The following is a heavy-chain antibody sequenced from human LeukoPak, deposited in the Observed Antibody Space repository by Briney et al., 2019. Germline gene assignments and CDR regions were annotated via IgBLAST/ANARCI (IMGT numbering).Heavy chain of an antibody. CDR3: ARGVGSGWYPFYFDY. V-gene: IGHV4-59*12. J-gene: IGHJ4*02. CDR1: GGSISSYY. CDR2: IYYSGST. D-gene: IGHD6-19*01. Sequence: SETLSLTCTVSGGSISSYYWSWIRQPPGKGLEWIGYIYYSGSTNYNPSLKSRVTISVDTSKNQFSLKLSSVTAADTAVYYCARGVGSGWYPFYFDYWGQGTLVTVSS.